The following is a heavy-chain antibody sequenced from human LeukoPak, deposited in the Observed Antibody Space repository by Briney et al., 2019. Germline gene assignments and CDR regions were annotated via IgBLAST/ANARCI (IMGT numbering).Heavy chain of an antibody. V-gene: IGHV4-59*08. CDR2: IYYSGST. J-gene: IGHJ4*02. CDR1: GGSISSYY. D-gene: IGHD1-1*01. Sequence: SETLSLTCTVSGGSISSYYWSWIRQPPGKGLEWIGYIYYSGSTNYNPSLKSRVTISVDTSKNQFSLKLSSVTAADTAVYYCARHDGTTGTNFDYWGQGTLVNVSS. CDR3: ARHDGTTGTNFDY.